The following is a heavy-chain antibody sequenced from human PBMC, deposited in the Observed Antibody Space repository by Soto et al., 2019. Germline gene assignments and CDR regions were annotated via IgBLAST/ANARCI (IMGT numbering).Heavy chain of an antibody. CDR3: ARGGGYDSTDYYYAY. CDR1: GGSFNRHT. V-gene: IGHV1-69*01. CDR2: IIPIFGTA. Sequence: QVQLVQSGAEVRKPGSSVMVSCKASGGSFNRHTISWVRQAPGQGLEWMGGIIPIFGTANHAQKFQGRVTIIADEYTSTVYLELSSLRSDDTAIYYCARGGGYDSTDYYYAYWGQGTLVIVSS. D-gene: IGHD3-22*01. J-gene: IGHJ4*02.